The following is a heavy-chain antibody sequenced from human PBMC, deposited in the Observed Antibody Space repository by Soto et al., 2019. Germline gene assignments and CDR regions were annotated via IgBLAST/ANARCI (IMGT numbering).Heavy chain of an antibody. CDR1: GFTFSSYS. D-gene: IGHD2-2*01. CDR3: ARVPAATLNDAFDI. Sequence: GGSLRLSCAASGFTFSSYSMNWVRQAPGKGLAWVSRINSDASSTNYADSVKGRFTISRDNAKNTLYLQMNSLRAEDTALYYCARVPAATLNDAFDIWGQGTMVTVSS. CDR2: INSDASST. V-gene: IGHV3-74*01. J-gene: IGHJ3*02.